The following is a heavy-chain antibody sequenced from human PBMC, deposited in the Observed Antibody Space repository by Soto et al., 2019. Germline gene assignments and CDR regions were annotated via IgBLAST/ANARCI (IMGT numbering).Heavy chain of an antibody. CDR1: GGSISSGGYY. Sequence: PSETLSLTCTVSGGSISSGGYYWSWIRQHPGKGLEWIGYIYYSGSTYYNPSLKSRVTISVDTSKNQFSLKLSSVTAADTAVYYWARLGSGVTFGGVIDHFDYWGQGTLVTVSS. CDR2: IYYSGST. CDR3: ARLGSGVTFGGVIDHFDY. D-gene: IGHD3-16*02. V-gene: IGHV4-31*03. J-gene: IGHJ4*02.